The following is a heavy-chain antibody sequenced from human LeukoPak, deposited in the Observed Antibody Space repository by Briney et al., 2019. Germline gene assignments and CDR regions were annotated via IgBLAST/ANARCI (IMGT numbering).Heavy chain of an antibody. CDR3: ARDGAYSSGRWDYYYYMDV. D-gene: IGHD6-19*01. V-gene: IGHV1-8*01. J-gene: IGHJ6*03. CDR1: GYTFTSYD. CDR2: MNPNSGNT. Sequence: ASVKVSCKASGYTFTSYDINWVRQATGQGLEWMGWMNPNSGNTGYAQKFQGRVTMTRNTSISTAYMELSSLRSEDTAVYYCARDGAYSSGRWDYYYYMDVWGKGTTVTVSS.